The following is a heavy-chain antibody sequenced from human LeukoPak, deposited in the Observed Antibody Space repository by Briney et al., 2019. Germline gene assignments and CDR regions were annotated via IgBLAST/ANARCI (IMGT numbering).Heavy chain of an antibody. D-gene: IGHD3-22*01. CDR2: ISYDGSNK. V-gene: IGHV3-30*18. CDR1: GFTFSNYW. Sequence: PGGSLRLSCAASGFTFSNYWMSWVRQAPGKGLEWVAVISYDGSNKYYADSVKGRFTISRDNSKNTLYLQMNSLRAEDTAVYYCAKGPLPYYYDSSGLDYWGQGTLVTVSS. J-gene: IGHJ4*02. CDR3: AKGPLPYYYDSSGLDY.